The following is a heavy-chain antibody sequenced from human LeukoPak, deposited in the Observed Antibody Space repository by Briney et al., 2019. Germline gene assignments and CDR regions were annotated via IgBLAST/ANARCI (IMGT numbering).Heavy chain of an antibody. CDR1: GGSISSYY. CDR3: AREGTTVTHDDAFDI. V-gene: IGHV4-59*01. D-gene: IGHD4-17*01. Sequence: SETLSLTCTVSGGSISSYYWSWIRQPPGKGLEWIGYIYYSGSTNYNPSLKSRVTISVDTSNNQFSLKLSSVTAADTAVYYCAREGTTVTHDDAFDIWGQGTVVTVSS. CDR2: IYYSGST. J-gene: IGHJ3*02.